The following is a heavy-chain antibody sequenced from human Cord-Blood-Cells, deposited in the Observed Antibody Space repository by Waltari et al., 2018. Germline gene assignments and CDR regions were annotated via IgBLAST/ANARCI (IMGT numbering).Heavy chain of an antibody. V-gene: IGHV4-34*01. J-gene: IGHJ5*02. D-gene: IGHD2-2*01. Sequence: QVQLQQWGAGLLKPSETLSLTCAVYGGSFRGYYWSWIRQPPGKGLEWIGEIKHSGSTNYNPSLKSRVTISVDTSKNQFSLKLSSVTAADTAVYYCARDRARVVPAARRGIGNWFDPWGQGTLVTVSS. CDR2: IKHSGST. CDR1: GGSFRGYY. CDR3: ARDRARVVPAARRGIGNWFDP.